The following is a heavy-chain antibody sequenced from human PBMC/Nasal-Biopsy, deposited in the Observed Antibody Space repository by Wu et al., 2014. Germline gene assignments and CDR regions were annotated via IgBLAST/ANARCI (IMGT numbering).Heavy chain of an antibody. Sequence: PGESLKISCKGSGYSFTSYWTGHWIGWVRQAPGKGLEWVSSISGSGGSGPKTYYADSGKGRFTISRDNSRNTVYLLMTNLSAEDTALYYCAMHRKPQGHWGQGTQVIVSS. J-gene: IGHJ4*02. V-gene: IGHV3-23*01. CDR1: GYSFTSYWTG. D-gene: IGHD3-16*02. CDR3: AMHRKPQGH. CDR2: ISGSGGSGPKT.